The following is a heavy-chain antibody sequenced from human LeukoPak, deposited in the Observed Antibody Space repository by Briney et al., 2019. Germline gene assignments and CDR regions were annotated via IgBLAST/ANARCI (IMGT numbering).Heavy chain of an antibody. D-gene: IGHD6-13*01. CDR1: GYTFTSYG. CDR3: ARVPPLIAAAPSEYYMDV. Sequence: ASVKVSCKASGYTFTSYGISWVRQAPGQGLELMGWISAYNGNTNYAQKLQGRVTMTTDTSTSTAYMELRSLRSDDTAVYYCARVPPLIAAAPSEYYMDVWGKGTTVTVSS. CDR2: ISAYNGNT. J-gene: IGHJ6*03. V-gene: IGHV1-18*01.